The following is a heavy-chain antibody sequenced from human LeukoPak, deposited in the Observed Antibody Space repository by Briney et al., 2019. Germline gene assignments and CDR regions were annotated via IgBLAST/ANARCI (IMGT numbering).Heavy chain of an antibody. CDR2: ISGSGGST. J-gene: IGHJ6*02. Sequence: GGYLRLSCAASGFTFSSYAMSWVRQAPGKGLEWVSAISGSGGSTYYADSVKGRFTISRDNSKNTLYLQMKSLRAEDTAVYYCAKDQASELSLNYYYYGMDVWGQGTTVTVSS. CDR3: AKDQASELSLNYYYYGMDV. D-gene: IGHD1-1*01. V-gene: IGHV3-23*01. CDR1: GFTFSSYA.